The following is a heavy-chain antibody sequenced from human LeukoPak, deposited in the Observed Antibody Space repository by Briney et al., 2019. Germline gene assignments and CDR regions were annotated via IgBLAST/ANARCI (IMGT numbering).Heavy chain of an antibody. CDR3: ARGKRRLQHYYGSESPTPVPFDY. V-gene: IGHV3-30-3*01. Sequence: GRSLRLSCAASGFTFSSYAMHWVRQAPGKGLEWVAVISYDGSNKYYADSVKGRFTISRDNSKNTLYLQMNSLRAEDTAVYYCARGKRRLQHYYGSESPTPVPFDYWGQGTLVTVSS. D-gene: IGHD3-10*01. CDR1: GFTFSSYA. CDR2: ISYDGSNK. J-gene: IGHJ4*02.